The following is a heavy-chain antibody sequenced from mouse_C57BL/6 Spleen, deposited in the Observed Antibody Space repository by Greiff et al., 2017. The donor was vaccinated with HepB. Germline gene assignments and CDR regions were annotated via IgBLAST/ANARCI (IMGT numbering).Heavy chain of an antibody. V-gene: IGHV1-76*01. J-gene: IGHJ1*03. CDR3: ARLDYSNWYVDV. CDR1: GYTFTDYY. D-gene: IGHD2-5*01. CDR2: IYPGSGNT. Sequence: QVQLQQSGAELVRPGASVKLSCKASGYTFTDYYINWVKQRPGQGLEWIARIYPGSGNTYYNEKFKGKATLTAEKSSSTAYMQLSSLTSEDSAVYFCARLDYSNWYVDVWGTGTTVTVSS.